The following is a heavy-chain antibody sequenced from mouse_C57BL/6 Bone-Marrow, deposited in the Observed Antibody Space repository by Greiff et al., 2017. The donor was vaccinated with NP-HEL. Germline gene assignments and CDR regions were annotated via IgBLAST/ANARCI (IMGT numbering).Heavy chain of an antibody. Sequence: EVQLQQSGPELVKPGASVKISCKASGYTFTDYYMNWVKQSHGKSLEWIGDINPNNGGTSYNQKFKGKATLTVDKSSSTAYMELRSLTSEDSAVYYCARSIFITTGWYFDVWGTGTTVTVSS. CDR1: GYTFTDYY. J-gene: IGHJ1*03. V-gene: IGHV1-26*01. CDR2: INPNNGGT. D-gene: IGHD1-1*01. CDR3: ARSIFITTGWYFDV.